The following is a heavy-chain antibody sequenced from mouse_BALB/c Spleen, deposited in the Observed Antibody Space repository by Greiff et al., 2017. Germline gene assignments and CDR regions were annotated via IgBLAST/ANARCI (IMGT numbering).Heavy chain of an antibody. CDR1: GFTFSSYT. J-gene: IGHJ2*01. V-gene: IGHV5-6-4*01. CDR3: TRGDGNLYFDY. CDR2: ISSGGSYT. Sequence: EVKLVESGGGLVKPGGSLKLSCAASGFTFSSYTMSWVRQTPEKRLEWVATISSGGSYTYYPDSVKGRFTISRDNAKNTLYLQMSSLKSEDTAMYYCTRGDGNLYFDYWGQGTTLTVSS. D-gene: IGHD2-1*01.